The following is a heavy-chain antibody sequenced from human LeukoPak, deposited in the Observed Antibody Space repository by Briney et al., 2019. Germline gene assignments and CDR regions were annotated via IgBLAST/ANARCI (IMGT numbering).Heavy chain of an antibody. V-gene: IGHV3-66*01. D-gene: IGHD4-17*01. CDR2: IYSGGST. J-gene: IGHJ4*02. CDR3: ARDRATVGYFDY. CDR1: GFTVSSNY. Sequence: PGGSLRLSCAASGFTVSSNYMSWVRQAPGKGLEWVSVIYSGGSTYYADSVKGRFTISRDNSKNTLYLQMNSLRAEDSAVYYCARDRATVGYFDYWGQGTLVTVSS.